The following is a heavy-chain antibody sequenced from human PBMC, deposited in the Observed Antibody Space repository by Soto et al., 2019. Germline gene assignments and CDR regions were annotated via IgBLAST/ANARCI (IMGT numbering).Heavy chain of an antibody. CDR1: GYIFTTYS. Sequence: ASVKVSCKASGYIFTTYSIAWVRQAPGQGLEWVGWVSPNNGNTNYAQNVQGRVTMTTDTSTTTAYMELRSLTSDDTAVYYCAREDFGVHSSWLDPWAQGTLVTVSS. CDR2: VSPNNGNT. D-gene: IGHD6-13*01. J-gene: IGHJ5*02. V-gene: IGHV1-18*04. CDR3: AREDFGVHSSWLDP.